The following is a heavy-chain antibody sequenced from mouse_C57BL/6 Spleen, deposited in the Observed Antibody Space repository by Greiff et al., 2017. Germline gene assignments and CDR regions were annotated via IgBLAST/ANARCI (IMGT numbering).Heavy chain of an antibody. J-gene: IGHJ3*01. CDR1: GYTFTSYT. D-gene: IGHD2-3*01. CDR2: INPSSGYT. V-gene: IGHV1-4*01. CDR3: AREEGGYFPWFAY. Sequence: QVQLQQSGAELARPGASVKMSCKASGYTFTSYTMHWVKQRPGQGLEWIGYINPSSGYTKYNQKFKDKATLTADKSSSTAYMQLSSLTSEDSAVYYCAREEGGYFPWFAYWGQGTLVTVSA.